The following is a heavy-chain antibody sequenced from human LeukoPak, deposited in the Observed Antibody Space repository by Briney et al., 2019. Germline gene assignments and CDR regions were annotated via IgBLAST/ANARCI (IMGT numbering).Heavy chain of an antibody. D-gene: IGHD2-15*01. CDR2: FYHGGST. CDR3: ARNSCPSGSCYDNRGYFDY. CDR1: GYSISTGYY. J-gene: IGHJ4*02. V-gene: IGHV4-38-2*02. Sequence: SETLSLTCTVSGYSISTGYYWGWIRQPPGKGLEWIGTFYHGGSTYYNPSLKSRITISVDTSKNQFSLKLSSVTAADTAVYYCARNSCPSGSCYDNRGYFDYWGQGTLVTVSS.